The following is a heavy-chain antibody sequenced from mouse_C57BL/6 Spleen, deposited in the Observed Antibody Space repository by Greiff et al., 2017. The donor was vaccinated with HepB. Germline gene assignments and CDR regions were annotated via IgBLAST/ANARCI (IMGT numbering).Heavy chain of an antibody. D-gene: IGHD5-2*01. Sequence: VQLQQSGAELVKPGASVKISCKAPGYAFSSYWLNGVKQRPGKGLEWIGQIYPGDGDTNYNGKFKGKATLTADKSSSTAYMPLSSLTSEVSAVYFCARGEYLYYFGCWGESTTLTVSS. CDR3: ARGEYLYYFGC. V-gene: IGHV1-80*01. CDR2: IYPGDGDT. CDR1: GYAFSSYW. J-gene: IGHJ2*01.